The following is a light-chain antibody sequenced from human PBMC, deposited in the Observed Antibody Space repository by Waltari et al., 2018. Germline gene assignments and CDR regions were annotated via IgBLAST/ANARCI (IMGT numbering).Light chain of an antibody. CDR1: STNLGAGYD. J-gene: IGLJ3*02. CDR3: QSSDSSLRGSM. Sequence: QSVLTQPPSVSGAPGQRVSISCTGSSTNLGAGYDVHWYQQVPGSAPKLLIFNNNNRPSGVPDRFSGSKSGTSASLAITGLQAEDEADYYCQSSDSSLRGSMFGGGTRLTVL. CDR2: NNN. V-gene: IGLV1-40*01.